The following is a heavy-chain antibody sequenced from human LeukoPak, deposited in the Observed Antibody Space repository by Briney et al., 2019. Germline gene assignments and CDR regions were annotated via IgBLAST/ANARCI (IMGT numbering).Heavy chain of an antibody. V-gene: IGHV3-33*06. J-gene: IGHJ4*02. CDR1: GFTFSCYG. CDR2: IWYDGSNK. CDR3: AKSSGYYPEY. D-gene: IGHD3-22*01. Sequence: GGSLRLSCAASGFTFSCYGMHWVRQAPGKGLEWVALIWYDGSNKYYADSVKGRFTISRDNSKNTLYLQMNSLRAEDTAVYYCAKSSGYYPEYWGQGTLVTVSS.